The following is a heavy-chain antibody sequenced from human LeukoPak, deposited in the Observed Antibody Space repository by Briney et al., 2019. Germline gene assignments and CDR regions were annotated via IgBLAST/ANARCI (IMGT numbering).Heavy chain of an antibody. Sequence: GGTLRLSCAASGFTFSSYWMSWVRQAPGKGLEWGANIKQDGSEKYYVDSVKGRFTISRDNAKNSLYLQMNSLRAEDTAVYYCARGQRYCSSSSCPWEPFDYWGQGTLVTVSS. CDR1: GFTFSSYW. CDR2: IKQDGSEK. V-gene: IGHV3-7*05. CDR3: ARGQRYCSSSSCPWEPFDY. J-gene: IGHJ4*02. D-gene: IGHD2-2*01.